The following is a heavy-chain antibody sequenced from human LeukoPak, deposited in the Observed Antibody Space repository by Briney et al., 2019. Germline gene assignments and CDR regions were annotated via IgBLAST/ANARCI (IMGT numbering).Heavy chain of an antibody. D-gene: IGHD6-19*01. V-gene: IGHV1-69*01. Sequence: GSSVKVSCKASGGTFSSYAISWVRQAPGQGLEWMGGIIPIFGTANYAQKFQGRVTITADESTSTAYMELSSLRSEDTAVYYCASGASGWTINPPFDPWGQGTLVTVSS. CDR1: GGTFSSYA. CDR2: IIPIFGTA. J-gene: IGHJ5*02. CDR3: ASGASGWTINPPFDP.